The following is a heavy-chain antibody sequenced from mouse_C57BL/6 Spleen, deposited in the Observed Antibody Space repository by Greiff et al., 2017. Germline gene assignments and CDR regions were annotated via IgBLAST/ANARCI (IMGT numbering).Heavy chain of an antibody. Sequence: QVQLQQSGPGLVHPSQSLSITCTVSGFSLTSYGVHWVRQSPGKGLEWLGVIWSGGSTDYNAAFISRLSISKDNPKSQVFFKMNSLQADDTAIYYCARKYDYAGSWFAYWGQGTLVTVSA. CDR1: GFSLTSYG. J-gene: IGHJ3*01. V-gene: IGHV2-2*01. D-gene: IGHD1-1*01. CDR2: IWSGGST. CDR3: ARKYDYAGSWFAY.